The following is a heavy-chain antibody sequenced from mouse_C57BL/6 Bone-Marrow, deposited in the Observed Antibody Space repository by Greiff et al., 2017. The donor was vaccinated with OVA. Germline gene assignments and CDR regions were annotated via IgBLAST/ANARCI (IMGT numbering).Heavy chain of an antibody. CDR1: GYAFSSSW. Sequence: LVESGPELVKPGASVKISCKASGYAFSSSWMNWVKQRPGKGLEWIGRIYPGDGDTNYNGKFKGKATLTADKSSSTAYMQLSSLTSEDSAVYFCARSPTYYYGSSWWYFDVWGTGTTVTVSS. J-gene: IGHJ1*03. CDR3: ARSPTYYYGSSWWYFDV. CDR2: IYPGDGDT. D-gene: IGHD1-1*01. V-gene: IGHV1-82*01.